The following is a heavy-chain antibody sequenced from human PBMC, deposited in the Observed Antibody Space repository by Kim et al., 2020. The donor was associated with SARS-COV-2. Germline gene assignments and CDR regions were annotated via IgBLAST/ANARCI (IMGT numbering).Heavy chain of an antibody. D-gene: IGHD3-9*01. CDR3: ARFEGYGMDV. V-gene: IGHV3-21*01. CDR2: SYI. Sequence: SYIYYDDSAKGRFTIYRDNAKSSLFLQMNSLRVEDTGVYYCARFEGYGMDVWGQGTTVTVSS. J-gene: IGHJ6*02.